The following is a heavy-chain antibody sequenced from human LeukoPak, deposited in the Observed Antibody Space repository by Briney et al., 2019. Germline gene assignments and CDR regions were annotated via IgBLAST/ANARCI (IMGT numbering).Heavy chain of an antibody. CDR3: ARGFVYCGGDCYQSERAFDI. CDR1: GYTFTGYY. Sequence: GASVKVSCKASGYTFTGYYMHWVRQAPGQGLEWMGWINPNSGGTKYAQKFQGRVTMTTDTSISTAYMELSGLRSDGMAVYYCARGFVYCGGDCYQSERAFDIWGQGTMVSVSS. CDR2: INPNSGGT. V-gene: IGHV1-2*02. J-gene: IGHJ3*02. D-gene: IGHD2-21*01.